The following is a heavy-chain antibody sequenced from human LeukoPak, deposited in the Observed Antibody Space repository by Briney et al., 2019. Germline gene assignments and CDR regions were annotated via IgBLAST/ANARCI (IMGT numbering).Heavy chain of an antibody. D-gene: IGHD7-27*01. CDR3: ARNQLGFDI. CDR1: GFTFSSYA. J-gene: IGHJ3*02. V-gene: IGHV3-30*04. CDR2: ISYHGNNK. Sequence: GGSLRLSCAGSGFTFSSYAMHWVRQAPGKGLEWVAVISYHGNNKFYADSVKGRFTISRDNSKNTLYLQMHSLRAEDTAVYYCARNQLGFDIWGQGTMVTASS.